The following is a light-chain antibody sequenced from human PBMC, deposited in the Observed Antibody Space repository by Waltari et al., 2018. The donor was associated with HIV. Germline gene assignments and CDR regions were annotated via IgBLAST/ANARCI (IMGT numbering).Light chain of an antibody. J-gene: IGLJ3*02. CDR2: YDT. Sequence: SSLLTQTPSASVAPGTPARITCGGNNIPRKTVHWYQQKPGQAPVLVIYYDTDRPSGIPERFSGSNSGNTATLTISRVGDGDEADYYCQVWDSASDHVLFGGGTRLTVL. V-gene: IGLV3-21*04. CDR3: QVWDSASDHVL. CDR1: NIPRKT.